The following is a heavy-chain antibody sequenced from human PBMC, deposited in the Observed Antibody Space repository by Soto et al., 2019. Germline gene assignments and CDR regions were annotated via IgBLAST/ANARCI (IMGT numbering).Heavy chain of an antibody. J-gene: IGHJ6*03. CDR3: ARRKDYMDG. V-gene: IGHV1-18*04. CDR2: ISGFNGKT. CDR1: GYMFTSYV. Sequence: ASVKVSCKASGYMFTSYVISWVRQAPGQGLEWMGWISGFNGKTNYAEKFQGRVTMTTETSTSTAYMELRSLRSDDTAVYYCARRKDYMDGWGKGTTVTVAS.